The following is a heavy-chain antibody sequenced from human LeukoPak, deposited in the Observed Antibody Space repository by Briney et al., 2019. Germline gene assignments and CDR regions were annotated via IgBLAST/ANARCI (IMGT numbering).Heavy chain of an antibody. V-gene: IGHV4-39*07. CDR3: ATEAYYDSSGPHFDY. CDR2: IYYSGST. Sequence: PSETLSLTCTVSGGSISSSSYYWGWIRQPPGKGLEWIGTIYYSGSTYYNPSLKSRVTISVDTSKNQFSLKLTSVTAADTAVYYCATEAYYDSSGPHFDYWGQGTLVTVSS. D-gene: IGHD3-22*01. J-gene: IGHJ4*02. CDR1: GGSISSSSYY.